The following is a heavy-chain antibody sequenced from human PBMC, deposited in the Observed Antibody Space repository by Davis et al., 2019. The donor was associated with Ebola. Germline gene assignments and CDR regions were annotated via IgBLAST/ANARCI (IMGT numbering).Heavy chain of an antibody. D-gene: IGHD2-15*01. CDR1: GGPTSSSSYY. Sequence: SETLSPTCTPPGGPTSSSSYYWGCIRQPPGKGLEWIGSIYYSGSTYYNPSLKSRVTISVDTSKNQFSLKLSSVTAADTAVYYCARRDIVVVGGMDVWGQGTTVTVSS. V-gene: IGHV4-39*01. CDR2: IYYSGST. CDR3: ARRDIVVVGGMDV. J-gene: IGHJ6*02.